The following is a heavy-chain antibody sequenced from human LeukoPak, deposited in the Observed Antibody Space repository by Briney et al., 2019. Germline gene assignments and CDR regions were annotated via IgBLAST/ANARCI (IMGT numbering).Heavy chain of an antibody. D-gene: IGHD3-22*01. J-gene: IGHJ4*02. CDR1: GFTFSDYY. CDR3: AKGPRITMIVVVITGDFDY. Sequence: KAGGSLRLSCAASGFTFSDYYMSWVRQAPGKGLEWVSSISSSSSYIYYADSVKGRFTISRDNSKNTLYLQMNSLRAEDTAVYYCAKGPRITMIVVVITGDFDYWGQGTLVTVSS. V-gene: IGHV3-11*05. CDR2: ISSSSSYI.